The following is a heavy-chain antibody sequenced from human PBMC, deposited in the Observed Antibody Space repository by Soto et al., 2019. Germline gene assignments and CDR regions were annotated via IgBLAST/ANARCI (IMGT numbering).Heavy chain of an antibody. CDR2: ISYDGNTK. CDR1: GFTFSSYG. V-gene: IGHV3-30*03. Sequence: GGSLRLSCAASGFTFSSYGMHWVRQAPGKGLEWVAVISYDGNTKYYTDSVKGRFTISRDNSKNTLYLQMNSLGAEDTAVYYCAXTGYFGSGSPTFRDMDVWGQGTTVTVSS. J-gene: IGHJ6*02. D-gene: IGHD3-10*01. CDR3: AXTGYFGSGSPTFRDMDV.